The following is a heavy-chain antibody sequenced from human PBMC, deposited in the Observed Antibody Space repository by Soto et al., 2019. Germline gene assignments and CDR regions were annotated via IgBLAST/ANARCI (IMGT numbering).Heavy chain of an antibody. CDR1: GGAFGSYS. CDR3: ANYSRNSWLGP. V-gene: IGHV1-69*01. D-gene: IGHD4-4*01. J-gene: IGHJ5*02. CDR2: IIPFFGTK. Sequence: QVHLVQSGAEVKKPGSSVKVSCKASGGAFGSYSISWVRQSPGQGLEWMGGIIPFFGTKYYAQKFRGRVTSTAGESTSTFYMELNGLSSAATAIYYCANYSRNSWLGPGGQGSLVTVSP.